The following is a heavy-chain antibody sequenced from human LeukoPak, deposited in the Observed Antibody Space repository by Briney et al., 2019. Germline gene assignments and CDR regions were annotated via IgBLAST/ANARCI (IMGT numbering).Heavy chain of an antibody. CDR3: ARTGLRRLYFDY. CDR1: GGSFSGYY. Sequence: SETLSLTCAVYGGSFSGYYWSWIRQPPGKGLEWIGEINHSGSTNYNLSLKSRVTISVDTSKNQFSLKLSSVTAADTAVYYCARTGLRRLYFDYWGQGTLVTVSS. J-gene: IGHJ4*02. V-gene: IGHV4-34*01. D-gene: IGHD4-17*01. CDR2: INHSGST.